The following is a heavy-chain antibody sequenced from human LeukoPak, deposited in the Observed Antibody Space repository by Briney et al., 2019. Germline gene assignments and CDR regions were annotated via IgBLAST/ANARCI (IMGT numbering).Heavy chain of an antibody. Sequence: GASVKVSCKASGYTFTAYYMHWVRQAPGQGLEWMGWIDTNSGGTNYAQMFQGRVTITRDTSIGTAYMELSSLISDDTAVYYCASEAFCAGGGYSLHRVASWGPGTLVTVSS. CDR3: ASEAFCAGGGYSLHRVAS. D-gene: IGHD2-8*02. J-gene: IGHJ4*02. V-gene: IGHV1-2*02. CDR1: GYTFTAYY. CDR2: IDTNSGGT.